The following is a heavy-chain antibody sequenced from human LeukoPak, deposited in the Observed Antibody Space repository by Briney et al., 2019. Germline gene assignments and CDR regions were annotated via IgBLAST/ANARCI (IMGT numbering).Heavy chain of an antibody. Sequence: ASVKVSCKVSGYTLTELSMHWVRQAPGKGLEWMGGFDPEDGETIYAQKFQGRVTMTRDTSISTAYMELSRLRSDDTAVYYCARGRDGDYWGQGTLVTVSS. CDR1: GYTLTELS. CDR3: ARGRDGDY. D-gene: IGHD5-24*01. CDR2: FDPEDGET. V-gene: IGHV1-24*01. J-gene: IGHJ4*02.